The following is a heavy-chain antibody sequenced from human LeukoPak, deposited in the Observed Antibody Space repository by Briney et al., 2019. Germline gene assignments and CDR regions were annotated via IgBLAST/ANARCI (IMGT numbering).Heavy chain of an antibody. CDR1: GYSISNGYY. D-gene: IGHD6-19*01. J-gene: IGHJ4*02. V-gene: IGHV4-38-2*02. CDR3: ARAPYSSGWYEGFDY. Sequence: PSETLSLTCTVSGYSISNGYYWGWIRQPPGKGLEWVGSIYHRGSTYYNPSLRSRVTISLDRSKKKFSLKLSSVTAADTAVYYCARAPYSSGWYEGFDYWGQGTLVTVSS. CDR2: IYHRGST.